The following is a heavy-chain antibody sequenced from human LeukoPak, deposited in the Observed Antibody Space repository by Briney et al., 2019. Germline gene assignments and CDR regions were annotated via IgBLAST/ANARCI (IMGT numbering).Heavy chain of an antibody. J-gene: IGHJ4*02. Sequence: ASVKVSCKASGYTSTSYGISWVRQAPGQGLEWMGWISAYNGNTNYAQKLQGRVTMTTDTSTSTAYMELRSLRSDDTAVYYCARVGHYYDSSGYYYMVDYWGQGTLVTVSS. CDR2: ISAYNGNT. CDR3: ARVGHYYDSSGYYYMVDY. V-gene: IGHV1-18*01. D-gene: IGHD3-22*01. CDR1: GYTSTSYG.